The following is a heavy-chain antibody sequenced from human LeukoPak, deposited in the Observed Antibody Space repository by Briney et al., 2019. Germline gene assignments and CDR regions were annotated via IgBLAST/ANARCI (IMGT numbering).Heavy chain of an antibody. J-gene: IGHJ4*02. CDR3: ARVRQQLVPGFVDY. V-gene: IGHV4-34*01. CDR1: GGAFSGYY. D-gene: IGHD6-13*01. CDR2: INHSVST. Sequence: PSETLSLTCAVYGGAFSGYYWSWIRQPPGKGLGGSGEINHSVSTNDTPSLKSPVTISVDTSKNQFSLKLSSVTAADTAVYYCARVRQQLVPGFVDYWGQGTLVTVSS.